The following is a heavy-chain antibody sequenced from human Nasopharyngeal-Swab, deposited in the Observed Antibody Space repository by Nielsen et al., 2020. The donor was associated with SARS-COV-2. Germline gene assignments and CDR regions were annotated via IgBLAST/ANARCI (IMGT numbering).Heavy chain of an antibody. J-gene: IGHJ4*02. CDR3: TRGLTGHIVQWNPSPY. V-gene: IGHV3-23*01. CDR1: GFSITTYG. Sequence: GGSLRLSCAASGFSITTYGMTWVRQAPGKGLEWISGISELGPGLYYADSVWGRFTISRDTSKNTVYLQMNTLRADDTALYFCTRGLTGHIVQWNPSPYWGQGTLVTVSS. CDR2: ISELGPGL. D-gene: IGHD1-14*01.